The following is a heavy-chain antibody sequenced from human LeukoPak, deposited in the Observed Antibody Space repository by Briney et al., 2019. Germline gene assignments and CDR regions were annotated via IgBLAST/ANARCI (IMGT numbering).Heavy chain of an antibody. Sequence: SETLSLTCTVSGGSISSGGYYWSWIRQHPGKGLEWIGYIYYSGSTYYNPSLKSRVTISVDTSKNQFSLKLSSVTAADTAVYYCARAGFWSGYYTHYYYGMDVWGQGTTVTVSS. D-gene: IGHD3-3*01. J-gene: IGHJ6*02. V-gene: IGHV4-31*03. CDR1: GGSISSGGYY. CDR2: IYYSGST. CDR3: ARAGFWSGYYTHYYYGMDV.